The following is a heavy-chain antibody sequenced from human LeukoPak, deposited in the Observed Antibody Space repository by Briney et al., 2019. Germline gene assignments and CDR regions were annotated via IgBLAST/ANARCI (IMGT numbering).Heavy chain of an antibody. CDR2: IIPIFGTA. J-gene: IGHJ4*02. Sequence: SVKVSCKASGGTFSSYAISWVRQAPGQGLEWMGGIIPIFGTANYAQKFQGRVTITTDESTSTAYMELSSLRSEETAVYYCARDPTSGYSSGGDYWGQGTLVTVSS. V-gene: IGHV1-69*05. CDR1: GGTFSSYA. D-gene: IGHD6-19*01. CDR3: ARDPTSGYSSGGDY.